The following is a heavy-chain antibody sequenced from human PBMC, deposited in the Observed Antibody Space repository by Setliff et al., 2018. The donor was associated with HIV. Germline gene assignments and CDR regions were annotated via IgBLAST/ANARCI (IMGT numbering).Heavy chain of an antibody. Sequence: SETLSLTCTVSGGSISSSSYYWGWIRQPPGKGLEWIGSIYYSGSTYYNPSLKSRVTISVDTSKNQFSLKPSSVTAADTAVYYCARDNRVTMIVVVIGYFDYWGQGTLVTVSS. D-gene: IGHD3-22*01. CDR1: GGSISSSSYY. CDR3: ARDNRVTMIVVVIGYFDY. J-gene: IGHJ4*02. V-gene: IGHV4-39*07. CDR2: IYYSGST.